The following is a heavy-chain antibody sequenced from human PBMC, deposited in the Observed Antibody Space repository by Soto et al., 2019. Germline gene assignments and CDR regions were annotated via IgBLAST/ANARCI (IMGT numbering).Heavy chain of an antibody. CDR1: GYTFTSYY. CDR2: INPSGGST. CDR3: ARAGSGRGNYYYYGMDV. V-gene: IGHV1-46*01. J-gene: IGHJ6*02. Sequence: ASVKVSCKASGYTFTSYYMHWVRQAPGQGLEWMGIINPSGGSTSYAQKFQGRVTMTRDTSTSTVYMELSSLRSEETAVYYCARAGSGRGNYYYYGMDVWGQGTTVT. D-gene: IGHD3-10*01.